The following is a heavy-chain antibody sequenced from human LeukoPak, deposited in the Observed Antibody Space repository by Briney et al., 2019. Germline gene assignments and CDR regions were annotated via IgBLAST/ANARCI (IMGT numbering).Heavy chain of an antibody. J-gene: IGHJ3*02. D-gene: IGHD2-8*01. Sequence: GASVRVSCKTSGYTFTNYEINWVRQASGQGLEWMGWMSPNNDNTAYAQKFQGRVTMTRDSSISTAYMELSSLTSEDTAVYYCARTSLYATNHDAFDIWGQGTMVTVSS. CDR1: GYTFTNYE. CDR2: MSPNNDNT. CDR3: ARTSLYATNHDAFDI. V-gene: IGHV1-8*01.